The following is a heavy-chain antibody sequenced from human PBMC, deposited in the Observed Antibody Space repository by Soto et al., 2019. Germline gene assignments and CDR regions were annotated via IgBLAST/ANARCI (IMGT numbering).Heavy chain of an antibody. V-gene: IGHV1-3*01. D-gene: IGHD3-3*01. CDR1: GYTFTSYA. CDR3: ARDRNDFWSGYLAKGFDY. J-gene: IGHJ4*02. CDR2: INAGNGNT. Sequence: GASVKVSCKASGYTFTSYAMHWVRQAPGQRLEWIGWINAGNGNTKYSQKFQGRATITRDTSASTAYMELSSLRSEDTAVYYCARDRNDFWSGYLAKGFDYWGQGTLVTVSS.